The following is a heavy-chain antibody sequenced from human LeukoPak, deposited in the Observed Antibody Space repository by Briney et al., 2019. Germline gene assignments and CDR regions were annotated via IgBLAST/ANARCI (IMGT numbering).Heavy chain of an antibody. Sequence: SVKVSCKASGGTLSSYTISWVRQAPGQGLEWMGRIIPILGIANYAQKFQGRVTITADKSTSTAYMELSSLRSEDTAVYYCASYFWSGYYYDYWGQGTLVTVSS. J-gene: IGHJ4*02. CDR2: IIPILGIA. CDR1: GGTLSSYT. CDR3: ASYFWSGYYYDY. V-gene: IGHV1-69*02. D-gene: IGHD3-3*01.